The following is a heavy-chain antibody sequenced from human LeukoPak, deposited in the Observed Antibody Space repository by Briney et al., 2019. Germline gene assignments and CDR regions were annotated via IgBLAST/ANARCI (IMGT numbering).Heavy chain of an antibody. CDR1: GFTFSSYG. CDR3: AKGSGDGYNYGY. Sequence: GGSLRLSCAASGFTFSSYGMHWVRQAPGKGLEWVAVISYDGSNKYYADSVKGRFTISRDNSKNTLYLRMNSLRAEDTAVYYCAKGSGDGYNYGYWGQGTLVTVSS. CDR2: ISYDGSNK. V-gene: IGHV3-30*18. D-gene: IGHD5-24*01. J-gene: IGHJ4*02.